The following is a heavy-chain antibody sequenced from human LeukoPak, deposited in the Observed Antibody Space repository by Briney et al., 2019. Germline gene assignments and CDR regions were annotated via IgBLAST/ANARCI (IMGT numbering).Heavy chain of an antibody. V-gene: IGHV4-31*03. CDR3: AREGYYYDSSGPIDY. D-gene: IGHD3-22*01. CDR2: ISHSGNT. J-gene: IGHJ4*02. Sequence: SQTLSLTCTVSGGSISSAPYYWSWIRQRPGKGLEWMGYISHSGNTYYNPSLKSRLNISADTSRNQFSLKLRSVTAADTALYFCAREGYYYDSSGPIDYWGQGTRVTVSS. CDR1: GGSISSAPYY.